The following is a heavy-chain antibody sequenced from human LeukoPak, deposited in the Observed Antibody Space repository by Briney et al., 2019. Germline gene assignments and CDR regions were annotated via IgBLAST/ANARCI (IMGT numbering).Heavy chain of an antibody. CDR3: ARRCDTSSYYTYYFDY. J-gene: IGHJ4*02. CDR2: INPNSGGT. CDR1: GYTFTAYY. V-gene: IGHV1-2*02. D-gene: IGHD3-22*01. Sequence: ASVKVSCKASGYTFTAYYIHWVRQAPGQGLEWMGWINPNSGGTNYTQKFQGRVTMTRDTSISTAYMELSRLRSDDTAVYFCARRCDTSSYYTYYFDYWGQGTLVTVSS.